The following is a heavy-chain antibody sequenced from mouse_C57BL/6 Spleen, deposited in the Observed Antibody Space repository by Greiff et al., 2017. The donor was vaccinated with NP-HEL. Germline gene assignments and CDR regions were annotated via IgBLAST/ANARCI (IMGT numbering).Heavy chain of an antibody. Sequence: QVQLQQPGAELVMPGASVKLSCKASGYTFTSYWMHWVKQRPGQGLEWIGEIDPSDSYTNYNQKFKGKSTLTVDKSSSTAYMQLSSLTSEDTAVYYCARGGYNYAMGYWGKGTSVTVSS. J-gene: IGHJ4*01. V-gene: IGHV1-69*01. CDR1: GYTFTSYW. D-gene: IGHD2-14*01. CDR2: IDPSDSYT. CDR3: ARGGYNYAMGY.